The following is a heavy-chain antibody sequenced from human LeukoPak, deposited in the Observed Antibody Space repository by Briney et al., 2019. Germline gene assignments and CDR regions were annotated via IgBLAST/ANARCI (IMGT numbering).Heavy chain of an antibody. CDR1: GFTFSSYG. D-gene: IGHD4-23*01. CDR2: ISYDGSNK. Sequence: PGRSLRLSCAASGFTFSSYGMHWVRQAPGKGLEWVAVISYDGSNKYYADSVKGRFTISRDNSKNTLYLQMNSLRAEDTAVYYCARDTVAGAFDIWGQGTMVTVSS. CDR3: ARDTVAGAFDI. V-gene: IGHV3-30*03. J-gene: IGHJ3*02.